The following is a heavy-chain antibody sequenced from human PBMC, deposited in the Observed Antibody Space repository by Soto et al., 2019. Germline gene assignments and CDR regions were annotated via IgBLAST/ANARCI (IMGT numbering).Heavy chain of an antibody. D-gene: IGHD6-13*01. Sequence: SVSNAWVNWVRQAPGKGLEWVGRIKSKTDGGTTDYAAPVKGRFTISRDDSKKTLYVQMNSLKTEDTAVYYCTTDLAERLANGAQEPLVTVSS. CDR2: IKSKTDGGTT. J-gene: IGHJ4*02. V-gene: IGHV3-15*07. CDR1: SVSNAW. CDR3: TTDLAERLAN.